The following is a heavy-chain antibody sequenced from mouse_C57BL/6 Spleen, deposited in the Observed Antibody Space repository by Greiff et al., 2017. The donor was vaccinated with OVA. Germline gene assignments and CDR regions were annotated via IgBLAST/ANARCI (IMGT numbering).Heavy chain of an antibody. V-gene: IGHV1-42*01. Sequence: EVQLQQSGPELVKPGASVKISCKASGYSFTGYYMNWVKQSPEKSLEWIGEINPSTGGTTYNQKFKAKATLTVDKSSSTAYMQLKSLTSEDSAVYYCARDTTTWFAYWGQGTLVTVSA. J-gene: IGHJ3*01. CDR2: INPSTGGT. CDR1: GYSFTGYY. CDR3: ARDTTTWFAY. D-gene: IGHD2-12*01.